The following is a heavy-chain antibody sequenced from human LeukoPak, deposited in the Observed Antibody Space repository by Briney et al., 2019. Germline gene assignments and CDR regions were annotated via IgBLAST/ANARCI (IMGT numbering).Heavy chain of an antibody. V-gene: IGHV3-66*01. CDR2: IYSGGST. J-gene: IGHJ6*03. CDR3: AKDDRIAAALASFYYYYYMDV. CDR1: GFTVSSNY. D-gene: IGHD6-13*01. Sequence: PGGSLRLSCAASGFTVSSNYMSWVRQAPGKGLEWVSVIYSGGSTYYADSVKGRFTISRDNSKNTLYLQMNSLRAEDTAVYYCAKDDRIAAALASFYYYYYMDVWGKGTTVTVSS.